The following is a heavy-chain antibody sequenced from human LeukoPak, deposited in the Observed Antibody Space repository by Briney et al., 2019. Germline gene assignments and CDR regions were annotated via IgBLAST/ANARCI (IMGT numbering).Heavy chain of an antibody. CDR1: GGSISRYY. CDR3: ARHLFYYYMDV. J-gene: IGHJ6*03. CDR2: IYYSGTT. Sequence: PSETLSLTCTVSGGSISRYYWSWIRQPPGRGLGWIGYIYYSGTTNYNPSLKSRVTISVDTSKNQFSLKLTSVTAADTAVYYCARHLFYYYMDVWGKGTTVTVSS. V-gene: IGHV4-59*08.